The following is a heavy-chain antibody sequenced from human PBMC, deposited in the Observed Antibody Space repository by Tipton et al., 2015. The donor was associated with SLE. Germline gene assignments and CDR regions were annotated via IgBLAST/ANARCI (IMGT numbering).Heavy chain of an antibody. CDR3: GTTSSDCGMDV. V-gene: IGHV3-74*01. J-gene: IGHJ6*02. D-gene: IGHD3-22*01. CDR2: IYSDGSST. CDR1: GFTFSSYW. Sequence: SLRLSCAASGFTFSSYWMHWVRQGPGKGLVWVSRIYSDGSSTNYADSVKGRFTISRDNAKNTLYLQMNSLRAEDTAVYYCGTTSSDCGMDVWGQGTTVTVAS.